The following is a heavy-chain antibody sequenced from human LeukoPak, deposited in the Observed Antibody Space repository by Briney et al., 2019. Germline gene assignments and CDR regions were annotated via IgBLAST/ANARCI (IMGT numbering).Heavy chain of an antibody. D-gene: IGHD2-2*01. Sequence: GGSLRLSCAASGFTFSDYYMSWIRQASGKGLEWVSYISSSGSTIYYADSVKGRFTISRDNAKNSLYLQMNSLRAEDTAVYYCAGSLGYCSSTSCYTYNWFDPWGQGTLVTVSS. CDR3: AGSLGYCSSTSCYTYNWFDP. J-gene: IGHJ5*02. CDR2: ISSSGSTI. CDR1: GFTFSDYY. V-gene: IGHV3-11*04.